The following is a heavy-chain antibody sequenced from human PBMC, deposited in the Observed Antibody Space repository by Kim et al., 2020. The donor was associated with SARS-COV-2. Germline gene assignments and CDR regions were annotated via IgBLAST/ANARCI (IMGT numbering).Heavy chain of an antibody. D-gene: IGHD6-19*01. Sequence: YAGSVKGRFTISRDNAKNSLYLQMNSLKPEDTALYFCAKDKDSSGPDTLDMWGQGTMVAVSS. CDR3: AKDKDSSGPDTLDM. J-gene: IGHJ3*02. V-gene: IGHV3-9*01.